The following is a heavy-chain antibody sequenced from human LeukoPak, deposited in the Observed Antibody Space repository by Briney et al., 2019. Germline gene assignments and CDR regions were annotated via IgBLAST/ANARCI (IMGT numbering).Heavy chain of an antibody. CDR3: AREVYSYGLQKYGMDV. CDR2: VIPIFGTA. D-gene: IGHD5-18*01. CDR1: GGTFSSYA. V-gene: IGHV1-69*01. Sequence: GSSVKVSCKASGGTFSSYAISWVRRAPGQGLEWMGGVIPIFGTANYAQKFQGRVTITADESTSTAYMELSSLRSEDTAVYYCAREVYSYGLQKYGMDVWGQGTTVTVSS. J-gene: IGHJ6*02.